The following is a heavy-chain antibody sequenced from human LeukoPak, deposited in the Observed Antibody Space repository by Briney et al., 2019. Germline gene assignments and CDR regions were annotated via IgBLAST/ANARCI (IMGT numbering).Heavy chain of an antibody. Sequence: GGSLRLSCAASGFTFSSYGMHWVRQAPGKGLEWVAFIRYDGSNKYYADSVKGRFTISRDNSKNTLYLQMNSLRAEDTAVYYCASSAPITIFGVGGPFNYWGQGTLVTVSS. D-gene: IGHD3-3*01. V-gene: IGHV3-30*02. J-gene: IGHJ4*02. CDR1: GFTFSSYG. CDR2: IRYDGSNK. CDR3: ASSAPITIFGVGGPFNY.